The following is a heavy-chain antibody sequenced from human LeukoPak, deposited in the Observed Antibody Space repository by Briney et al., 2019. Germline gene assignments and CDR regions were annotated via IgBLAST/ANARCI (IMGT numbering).Heavy chain of an antibody. Sequence: GGSLRLSCAASGFTFDDYAMHWVRQAPGKGLEWVSGISWNSGSIGYADSVKGRFTISRDNAKNSLYLQMNSLRAEDTALYYCAKDKSLTMVRGVMGYYFDYWGQGTLVTVSS. CDR2: ISWNSGSI. J-gene: IGHJ4*02. CDR3: AKDKSLTMVRGVMGYYFDY. D-gene: IGHD3-10*01. V-gene: IGHV3-9*01. CDR1: GFTFDDYA.